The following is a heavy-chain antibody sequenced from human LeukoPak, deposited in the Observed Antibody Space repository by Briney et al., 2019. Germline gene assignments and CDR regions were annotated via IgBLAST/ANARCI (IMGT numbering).Heavy chain of an antibody. D-gene: IGHD5-24*01. Sequence: ASVKVSCKPSGYIFTTYNLHWVRQAPGQGLEWMGWISTSTRDTDYARNLRGRVTMSTDASTGTAYMELRRLRSDDTAVYYCARSHNVYFDYWGQGTLLTV. CDR3: ARSHNVYFDY. J-gene: IGHJ4*02. V-gene: IGHV1-18*04. CDR2: ISTSTRDT. CDR1: GYIFTTYN.